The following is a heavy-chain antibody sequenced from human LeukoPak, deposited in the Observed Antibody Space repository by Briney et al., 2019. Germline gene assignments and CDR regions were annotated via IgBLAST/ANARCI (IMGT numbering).Heavy chain of an antibody. D-gene: IGHD3-10*01. CDR1: GYSISSGYY. Sequence: ETLSLTCAVSGYSISSGYYWGWIRQPPGKGLEWIGSIYHSGSTYYNPSLKSRVTISVDTSKNQFSLKLSSVTAADTAVYYCARRENRGWFDPWGQGTLVTVSS. J-gene: IGHJ5*02. V-gene: IGHV4-38-2*01. CDR3: ARRENRGWFDP. CDR2: IYHSGST.